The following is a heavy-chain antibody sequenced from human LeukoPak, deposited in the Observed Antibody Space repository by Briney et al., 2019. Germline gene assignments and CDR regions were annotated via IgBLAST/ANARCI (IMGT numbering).Heavy chain of an antibody. Sequence: SETLSLTCTVAGGSISSYYWSWIRQPPGKGLEWIGYIYYSGSTNYNPSLKSRVTISVDTSKNQFSLKLSSVTAAGTAVYYCARWNSGSYYDYWGQGTLVTVSS. CDR1: GGSISSYY. D-gene: IGHD1-26*01. CDR2: IYYSGST. J-gene: IGHJ4*02. CDR3: ARWNSGSYYDY. V-gene: IGHV4-59*08.